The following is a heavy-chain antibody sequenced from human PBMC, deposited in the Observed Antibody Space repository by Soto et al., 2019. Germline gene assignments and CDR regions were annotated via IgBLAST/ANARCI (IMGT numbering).Heavy chain of an antibody. CDR3: ARDLFSSSSPAAY. J-gene: IGHJ4*02. CDR2: ISGYNGRT. V-gene: IGHV1-18*01. D-gene: IGHD6-19*01. Sequence: QVQLVQSGAEMKKPGASVKVSCKASGYTFTSYGFSWVRQAPGQGPEWMGWISGYNGRTKYAQTPQGRVTMTTDTSSSTGYMEVRGLRSDDTALYYCARDLFSSSSPAAYWGQGTLVTVSS. CDR1: GYTFTSYG.